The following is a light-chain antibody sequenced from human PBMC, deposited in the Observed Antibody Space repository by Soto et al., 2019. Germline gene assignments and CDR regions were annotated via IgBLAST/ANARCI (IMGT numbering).Light chain of an antibody. CDR2: AAS. J-gene: IGKJ2*01. CDR1: QSVSVY. CDR3: QQGDSTPWS. Sequence: DIQMTQSPSSLSASVGDRVTITCRASQSVSVYVNWYQQKPGMAPKLLIYAASSLESGVPSRFSGSGSGTDFTLTISSLQPEDFAAYYCQQGDSTPWSFGQGTKLEIK. V-gene: IGKV1-39*01.